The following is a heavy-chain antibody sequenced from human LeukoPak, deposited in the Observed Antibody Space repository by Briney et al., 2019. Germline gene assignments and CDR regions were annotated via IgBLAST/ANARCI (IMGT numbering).Heavy chain of an antibody. CDR3: ARQIRGVTIMPPDY. J-gene: IGHJ4*02. Sequence: SETLSLTCTVSGGSISSSSYYWGWIRQPPGKGLEWIGSIYYSGSTYYNPSLKSRVTISVDTSKNQFSLKLSSVTAADTAVYYCARQIRGVTIMPPDYWGQGTLVTVSS. V-gene: IGHV4-39*01. CDR1: GGSISSSSYY. CDR2: IYYSGST. D-gene: IGHD3-10*01.